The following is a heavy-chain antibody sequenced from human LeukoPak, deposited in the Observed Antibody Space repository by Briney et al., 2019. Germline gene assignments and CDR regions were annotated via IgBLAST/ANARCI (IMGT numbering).Heavy chain of an antibody. CDR3: AGGGYSYGYYGAFDI. Sequence: QTGGSLRLSCAASGFTFSSYSMNWVRQAPGKGLEWVSYISSSSSTIYYADSVKGRFTISRDNAKNSLYLQMNSLRAEDTAVYYCAGGGYSYGYYGAFDIWGQGTMVTVSS. J-gene: IGHJ3*02. V-gene: IGHV3-48*01. CDR2: ISSSSSTI. CDR1: GFTFSSYS. D-gene: IGHD5-18*01.